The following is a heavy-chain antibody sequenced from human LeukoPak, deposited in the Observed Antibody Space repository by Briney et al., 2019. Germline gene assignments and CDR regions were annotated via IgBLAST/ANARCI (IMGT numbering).Heavy chain of an antibody. J-gene: IGHJ4*02. CDR2: ISGSGGSI. CDR1: GFTFSSYA. CDR3: AKALLAYSSSSDY. D-gene: IGHD6-6*01. V-gene: IGHV3-23*01. Sequence: PGGSLRLSCAASGFTFSSYAMSWVRQAPGKGLEWVSAISGSGGSIYYADSVKGRFTISRDNPKNTLYLQMNSLRAEDTAVYYCAKALLAYSSSSDYWGQGTLVTVSS.